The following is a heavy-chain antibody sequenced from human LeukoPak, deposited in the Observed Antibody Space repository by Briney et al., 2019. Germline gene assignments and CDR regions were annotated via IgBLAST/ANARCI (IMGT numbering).Heavy chain of an antibody. Sequence: GGSLRLSCEASGFTFSSYAMTWVRQAQGKGLEWVGTISGSGDTTYCADSVKGRFTISRDNSKNTLYLQMNSLRAEDTAVYYCAKGKSYCGGDCYNYWGQGTLVTVSS. J-gene: IGHJ4*02. CDR1: GFTFSSYA. D-gene: IGHD2-21*02. CDR2: ISGSGDTT. V-gene: IGHV3-23*01. CDR3: AKGKSYCGGDCYNY.